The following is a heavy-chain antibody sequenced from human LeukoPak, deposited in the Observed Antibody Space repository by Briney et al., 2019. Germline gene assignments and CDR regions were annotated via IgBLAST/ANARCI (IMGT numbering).Heavy chain of an antibody. V-gene: IGHV3-7*03. D-gene: IGHD6-6*01. CDR3: ARIGYSSSSLDF. CDR2: IKQDGSVK. Sequence: PGGSLRLSCAASGLTFTNYWMTWVRQAPGKGREWVANIKQDGSVKYYVDSVKGRFTISRDNAKNSLYLQMNSLRAEDTAVYNCARIGYSSSSLDFWGRGTLVTVSS. J-gene: IGHJ4*02. CDR1: GLTFTNYW.